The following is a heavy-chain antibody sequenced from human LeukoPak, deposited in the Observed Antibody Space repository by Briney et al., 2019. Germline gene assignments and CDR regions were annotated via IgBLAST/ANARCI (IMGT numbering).Heavy chain of an antibody. Sequence: PSETLSLTCAVSGGSISSGGYSWSWIRQPPGKGLEWIGYIYHSGSTYYNPSLKSRVTISVDRSKNQFSLKLSSVTAADTAVYYCARGRQQLGYYYGMDVWGQGTTVTVSS. CDR1: GGSISSGGYS. J-gene: IGHJ6*02. CDR2: IYHSGST. CDR3: ARGRQQLGYYYGMDV. D-gene: IGHD6-13*01. V-gene: IGHV4-30-2*01.